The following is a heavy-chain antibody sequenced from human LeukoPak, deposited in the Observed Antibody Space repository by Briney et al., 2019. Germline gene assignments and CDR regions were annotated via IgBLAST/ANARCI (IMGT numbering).Heavy chain of an antibody. CDR1: GYTFITYW. CDR3: ARSKGFSYANYFDY. D-gene: IGHD5-18*01. J-gene: IGHJ4*02. CDR2: IYPGDSDT. V-gene: IGHV5-51*01. Sequence: GESLKISCMGSGYTFITYWIGWVRQMPGKGLEWMGVIYPGDSDTRYSPSFQGQVTTSADKSISTAYLQWSSLKASDTAMYYCARSKGFSYANYFDYWGQGTLVTVSS.